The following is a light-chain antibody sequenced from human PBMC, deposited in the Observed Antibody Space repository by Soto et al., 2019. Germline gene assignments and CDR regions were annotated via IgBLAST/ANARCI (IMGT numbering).Light chain of an antibody. CDR1: QDIGTY. CDR2: AAS. CDR3: QQLNSYPRT. V-gene: IGKV1-8*01. J-gene: IGKJ1*01. Sequence: AIRMTQSPSAFSASTGDRVAITCGATQDIGTYLAWYQQIPGKAPKLLIYAASTLQSGVPSRFSGSGSGTEFTLTISSLQPEDFATYYCQQLNSYPRTFGQGTKVDIK.